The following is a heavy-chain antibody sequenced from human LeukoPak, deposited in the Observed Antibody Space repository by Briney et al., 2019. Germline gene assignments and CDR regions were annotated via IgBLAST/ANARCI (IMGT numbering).Heavy chain of an antibody. Sequence: RASVKVSCKASGYTFTSYAMNWVRQAPGQGLEWMGWINTNTGNPTYAQGFTGRFVFSLDTSVSTAYLQISSLQAEDTAVYYCARILEDYDFWSGNPRDYWGQGTLVTVSS. V-gene: IGHV7-4-1*02. J-gene: IGHJ4*02. CDR2: INTNTGNP. D-gene: IGHD3-3*01. CDR1: GYTFTSYA. CDR3: ARILEDYDFWSGNPRDY.